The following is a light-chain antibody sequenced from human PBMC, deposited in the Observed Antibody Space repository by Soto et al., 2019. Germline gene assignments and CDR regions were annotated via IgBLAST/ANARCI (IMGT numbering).Light chain of an antibody. CDR1: QRISSY. J-gene: IGKJ1*01. CDR3: QQSYSTPRT. V-gene: IGKV1-39*01. CDR2: AAS. Sequence: DIQMTQSPSSLSASVGDRVTITCRASQRISSYLNWYQQKPGKAPKLLIYAASSLQSGVPSRFSGSGSGTEFTLTISSLQPEDFAPYYCQQSYSTPRTFGQGTKVEIK.